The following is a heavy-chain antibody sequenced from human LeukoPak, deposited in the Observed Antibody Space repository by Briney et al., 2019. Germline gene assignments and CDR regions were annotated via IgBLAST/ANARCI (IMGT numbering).Heavy chain of an antibody. CDR1: GFTFSSYW. D-gene: IGHD3-3*01. CDR3: AKDKSYYDFWSGYYTLFDY. V-gene: IGHV3-74*01. J-gene: IGHJ4*02. CDR2: INSDGSST. Sequence: GGSLRLSCAASGFTFSSYWMHWVRQAPGKGLVWVSRINSDGSSTSYADSVKGRFTISRDNSKNTLYLQMNSLRAEDTAVYYCAKDKSYYDFWSGYYTLFDYWGQGTLVTVSS.